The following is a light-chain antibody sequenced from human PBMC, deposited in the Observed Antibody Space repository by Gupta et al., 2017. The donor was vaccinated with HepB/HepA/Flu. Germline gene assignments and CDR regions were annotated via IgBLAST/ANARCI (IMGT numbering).Light chain of an antibody. V-gene: IGKV2-28*01. Sequence: DIVMTQSPPSLPVTPGEPASISCRSSQSLLHSDGYNPLDWYQQKPGQSPQLLIYFASNRACGVPDRFSGRGSGTDFTLKISRVEAEDVGVYYCKQDIRNPWTFGQGTKVEIK. CDR3: KQDIRNPWT. CDR2: FAS. J-gene: IGKJ1*01. CDR1: QSLLHSDGYNP.